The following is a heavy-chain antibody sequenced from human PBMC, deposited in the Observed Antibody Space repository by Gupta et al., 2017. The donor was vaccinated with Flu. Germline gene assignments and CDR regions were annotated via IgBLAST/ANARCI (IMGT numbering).Heavy chain of an antibody. CDR3: VKGYCSGGSCLLRNGVFHS. D-gene: IGHD2-15*01. J-gene: IGHJ4*02. CDR2: ITWNSGSV. V-gene: IGHV3-9*01. Sequence: WVRQAPGKGLDWVSGITWNSGSVGYADSVKGRFTISRDNAKNSLYLQMNSLRAEDTALYYCVKGYCSGGSCLLRNGVFHSWGQGTLVTVSS.